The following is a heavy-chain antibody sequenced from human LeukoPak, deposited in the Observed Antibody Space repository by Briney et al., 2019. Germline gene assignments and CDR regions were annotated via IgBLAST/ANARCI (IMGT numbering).Heavy chain of an antibody. CDR2: ISFDRSNK. V-gene: IGHV3-30*18. D-gene: IGHD3-10*01. Sequence: PGTSLRLSCATSGFTFSIYGMHWVRQAPGKGLEWVAVISFDRSNKFYADSVKGRFTISRDNSKNTVDLQMNSLRAEDTAVYYCAKEYGTGSYNYYYGMDVWGQGTTVTVS. J-gene: IGHJ6*02. CDR3: AKEYGTGSYNYYYGMDV. CDR1: GFTFSIYG.